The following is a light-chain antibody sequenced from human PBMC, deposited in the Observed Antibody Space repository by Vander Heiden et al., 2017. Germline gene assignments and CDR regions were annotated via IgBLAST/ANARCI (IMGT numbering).Light chain of an antibody. J-gene: IGLJ3*02. V-gene: IGLV1-40*01. Sequence: QSVLTQPPSVSGAPGQRVTLSCTGSRSNIGAGFDVHWYQQLPGAAPKLLIYGKSNRPSGVPDRFSDSKSDTSASLAITGLQAEDEADYYCQSYDSSLSAWVFGGGTKLTV. CDR1: RSNIGAGFD. CDR2: GKS. CDR3: QSYDSSLSAWV.